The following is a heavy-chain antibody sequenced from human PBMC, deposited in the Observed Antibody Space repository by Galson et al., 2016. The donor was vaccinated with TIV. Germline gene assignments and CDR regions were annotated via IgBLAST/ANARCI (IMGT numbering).Heavy chain of an antibody. CDR2: ISSKTDGGTT. CDR1: GFTFNNAW. CDR3: TTVSYGEMDY. D-gene: IGHD3-10*01. V-gene: IGHV3-15*01. J-gene: IGHJ4*02. Sequence: SLRLSCATSGFTFNNAWMTWVRQAPGKGLEWLGRISSKTDGGTTVYAAPVKGRFTISRDESKTTVYLQINSLKTEDTAVYYCTTVSYGEMDYWGQGTLVTVSS.